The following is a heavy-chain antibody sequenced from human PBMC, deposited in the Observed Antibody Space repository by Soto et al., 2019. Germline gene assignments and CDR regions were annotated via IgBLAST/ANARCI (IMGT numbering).Heavy chain of an antibody. Sequence: VKVSCKASGYTFTSYGISWVRQAPGQGLEWMGWISAYNGNTNYAQKLQGRVTMTTDTSTSTAYMELRSLRSDDTAVYYCARGVVEWELLSLIDYWGQGTLVTVSS. V-gene: IGHV1-18*01. CDR3: ARGVVEWELLSLIDY. D-gene: IGHD1-26*01. CDR2: ISAYNGNT. CDR1: GYTFTSYG. J-gene: IGHJ4*02.